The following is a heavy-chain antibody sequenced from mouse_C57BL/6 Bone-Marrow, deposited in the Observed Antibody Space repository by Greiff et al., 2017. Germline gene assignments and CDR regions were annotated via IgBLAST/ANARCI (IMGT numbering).Heavy chain of an antibody. V-gene: IGHV1-15*01. CDR2: IDPETGGT. J-gene: IGHJ2*01. CDR3: TRWLLPFFDY. CDR1: GYTFTDYE. D-gene: IGHD2-3*01. Sequence: QLQQSGAELVRPGASVTLSCKASGYTFTDYEMHWVKQTPVHGLEWIGAIDPETGGTAYNQKFKGKAILTADKSSSTAYMELRSLTSEDSAVYYCTRWLLPFFDYWGQGTTLTVSS.